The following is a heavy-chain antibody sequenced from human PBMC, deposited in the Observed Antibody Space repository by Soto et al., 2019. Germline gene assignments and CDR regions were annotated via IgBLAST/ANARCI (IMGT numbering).Heavy chain of an antibody. CDR2: INHSGST. D-gene: IGHD3-3*01. J-gene: IGHJ3*02. Sequence: SETLSLTCAVYGGSFSGYYWSWIRQPPGKGLEWIGEINHSGSTNYNPSLKSRVTISVDTSKNQFSLKLSSVTAADTAVYYCARERRYDFWSGDAFDIWGQGTMVTVSS. V-gene: IGHV4-34*01. CDR3: ARERRYDFWSGDAFDI. CDR1: GGSFSGYY.